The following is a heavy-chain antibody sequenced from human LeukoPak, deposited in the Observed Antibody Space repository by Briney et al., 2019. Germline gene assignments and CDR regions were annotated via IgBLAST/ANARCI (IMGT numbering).Heavy chain of an antibody. Sequence: GGSLRLSCGASGFSFSDYWMSWVRQAPGKGLEWLANIKQDGSEKNHVDSVKGRFTISRDNARNSVFLQMNSLRAEDTAVYYCVRDNWRAYLDYWGRGNLVTVPS. CDR1: GFSFSDYW. CDR2: IKQDGSEK. J-gene: IGHJ4*02. CDR3: VRDNWRAYLDY. V-gene: IGHV3-7*05. D-gene: IGHD1-20*01.